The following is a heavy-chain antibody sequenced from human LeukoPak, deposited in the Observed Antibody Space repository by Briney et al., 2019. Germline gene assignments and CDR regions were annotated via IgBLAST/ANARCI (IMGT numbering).Heavy chain of an antibody. Sequence: GGSLRLSCAASGFNFGNYWMSWVRQAPGKGLEWVANINQDESEKYYVDSVKGRFTISRDNAKRSLFLQMNSLRADDTAVYYCARDNSPGLRRYCSSTSCLDAFDIWGQGTMVTVSS. CDR3: ARDNSPGLRRYCSSTSCLDAFDI. CDR2: INQDESEK. CDR1: GFNFGNYW. D-gene: IGHD2-2*01. J-gene: IGHJ3*02. V-gene: IGHV3-7*01.